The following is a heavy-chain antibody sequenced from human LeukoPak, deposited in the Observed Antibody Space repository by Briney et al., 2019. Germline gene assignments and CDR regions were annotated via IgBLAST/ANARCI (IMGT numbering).Heavy chain of an antibody. CDR1: GFTFSSAW. D-gene: IGHD5-18*01. CDR3: TTDFDGYSYGPYYYYYYMDV. Sequence: GGSLRLSCAASGFTFSSAWMSWVRQAPGKGLEWVDRIKSKTDGGTTDYAAPVKGRFTISRDDSKNTLYLQMNSLKTEDTAVYYCTTDFDGYSYGPYYYYYYMDVWGKGTTVTVSS. V-gene: IGHV3-15*01. J-gene: IGHJ6*03. CDR2: IKSKTDGGTT.